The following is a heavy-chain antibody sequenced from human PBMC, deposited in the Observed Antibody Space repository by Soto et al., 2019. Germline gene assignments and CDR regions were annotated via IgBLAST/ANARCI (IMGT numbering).Heavy chain of an antibody. V-gene: IGHV3-7*01. CDR3: SRDVVVGAKALNY. J-gene: IGHJ4*02. CDR1: GFTFSNYW. Sequence: GGSLRLSCAASGFTFSNYWMTWVRQAPGKGLEWVANIKEDGSEKHYVDSVKGRFTISRDNAKNSLYLQMNSLRVEDTAVYFCSRDVVVGAKALNYWGQGALVTV. CDR2: IKEDGSEK. D-gene: IGHD2-15*01.